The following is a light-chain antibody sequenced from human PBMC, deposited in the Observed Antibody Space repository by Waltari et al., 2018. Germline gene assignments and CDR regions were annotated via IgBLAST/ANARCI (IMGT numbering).Light chain of an antibody. CDR2: AAS. J-gene: IGKJ1*01. CDR1: QGIRYD. CDR3: LQDYNYPWT. Sequence: AIQMHQSPSSLSASVGDKVTITCRASQGIRYDLGWYQQKPGKAPKLLIYAASSLQSGVPSRFSGGGAGTEFTLTISSLQPEDFATYYCLQDYNYPWTFGQGTKVEIK. V-gene: IGKV1-6*01.